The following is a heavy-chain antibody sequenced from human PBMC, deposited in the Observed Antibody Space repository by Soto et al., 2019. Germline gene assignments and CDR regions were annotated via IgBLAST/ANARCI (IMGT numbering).Heavy chain of an antibody. V-gene: IGHV4-38-2*01. CDR3: ARGHIVVVPTVGWFDP. CDR2: MFHSGST. CDR1: GYLISSGYY. D-gene: IGHD2-2*01. Sequence: SETLSLTCAVSGYLISSGYYWGWIRQPPGKGLEWIGSMFHSGSTHYNPSLKSRVTISVDTSKNHFSLRLSSVTASDTAVYYCARGHIVVVPTVGWFDPWGQGTLVTVSS. J-gene: IGHJ5*02.